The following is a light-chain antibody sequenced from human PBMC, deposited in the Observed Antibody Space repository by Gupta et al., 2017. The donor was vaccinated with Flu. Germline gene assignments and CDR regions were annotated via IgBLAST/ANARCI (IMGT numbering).Light chain of an antibody. J-gene: IGKJ1*01. CDR3: QQYTTWT. CDR2: GAS. Sequence: EIVMTQSPANLSVSPGERATLSCRASQSVSSNLAWYQQKPGQAPRLLIYGASTRATGIPARFSGSGSGTEFTLTISSLQSEDFAVYYCQQYTTWTFGQGTKVEIK. V-gene: IGKV3-15*01. CDR1: QSVSSN.